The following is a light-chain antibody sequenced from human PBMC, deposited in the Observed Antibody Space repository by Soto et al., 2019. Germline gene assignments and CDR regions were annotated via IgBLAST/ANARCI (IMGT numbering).Light chain of an antibody. J-gene: IGKJ5*01. V-gene: IGKV3-15*01. Sequence: EIVMTQSPATLSVSPGERVTLSCRASQSISRNLGWYQQRPGQAPRLLIYGASTRATGIPPRFSGSGSGTEFTLSISSLQSEDIVIYYCQQYNSWTSITFGQGTRLEIK. CDR1: QSISRN. CDR3: QQYNSWTSIT. CDR2: GAS.